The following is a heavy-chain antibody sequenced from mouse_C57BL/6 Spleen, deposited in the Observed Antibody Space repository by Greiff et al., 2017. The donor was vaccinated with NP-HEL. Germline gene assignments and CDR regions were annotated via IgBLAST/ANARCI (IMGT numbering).Heavy chain of an antibody. Sequence: VQLQQSGPELVKPGASVTISCKASGYAFSSSWMNWVKQRPGKGLEWIGRIYPGDGDTNYNGMFTGKATLTADKSSSTASMQLSILTSEDSAVYFCARSEGPLDFDVWGTGTTVTVSS. J-gene: IGHJ1*03. D-gene: IGHD3-3*01. CDR2: IYPGDGDT. V-gene: IGHV1-82*01. CDR1: GYAFSSSW. CDR3: ARSEGPLDFDV.